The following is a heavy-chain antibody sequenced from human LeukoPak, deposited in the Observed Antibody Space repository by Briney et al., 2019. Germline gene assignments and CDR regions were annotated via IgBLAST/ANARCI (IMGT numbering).Heavy chain of an antibody. CDR3: ARSRYSSSWLPFDI. CDR1: GGTFSSYA. Sequence: SVKVSCKASGGTFSSYAISWVRQAPGQGLEWMGGITPIFGTANYAQKFQGRVTITADESTSTAYMELSSLRSDDTAVYYCARSRYSSSWLPFDIWGQGTMVTVSS. V-gene: IGHV1-69*13. J-gene: IGHJ3*02. CDR2: ITPIFGTA. D-gene: IGHD6-13*01.